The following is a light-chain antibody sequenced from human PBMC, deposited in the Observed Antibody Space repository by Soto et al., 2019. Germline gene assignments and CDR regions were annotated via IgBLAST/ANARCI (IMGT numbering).Light chain of an antibody. CDR2: KAS. Sequence: DIQMTQSPSTLSGSVGDRVTITCRASQTISSWLAWYQQKPGKAPKLLIYKASTLKSGVPSRFSGSGSGTEFTLTISILQPDDFATYYCQQANSFPLTFGGGTKVDIK. CDR1: QTISSW. J-gene: IGKJ4*01. CDR3: QQANSFPLT. V-gene: IGKV1-5*03.